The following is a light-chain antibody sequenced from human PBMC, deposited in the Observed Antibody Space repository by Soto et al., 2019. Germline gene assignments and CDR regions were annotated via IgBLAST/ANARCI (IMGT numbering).Light chain of an antibody. CDR2: DVS. CDR3: SSFTGSTSYV. V-gene: IGLV2-14*03. Sequence: QSAPTQPASVSGSPGQSVTISCTGTSSDVGGYNYVSWYQQHPGKVPKLMIYDVSDRPSGVSNRFSGSKSGNTASLTISGLQAEDEADYYCSSFTGSTSYVFGSGTKVTVL. J-gene: IGLJ1*01. CDR1: SSDVGGYNY.